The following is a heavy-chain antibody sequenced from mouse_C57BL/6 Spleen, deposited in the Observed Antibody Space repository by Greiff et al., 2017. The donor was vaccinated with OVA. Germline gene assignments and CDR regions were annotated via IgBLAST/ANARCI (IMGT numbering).Heavy chain of an antibody. Sequence: VQLQQPGAELVMPGASVKLSCKASGYTFTSYWMHWVKQRPGQGLEWIGEIDPSDSYTNYNQKFKGKSTLTVDKSSSTAYMQLSSLTSEDSAVYYCARGYDGSSYRYFDVWGTGTTVTVSS. CDR3: ARGYDGSSYRYFDV. D-gene: IGHD1-1*01. J-gene: IGHJ1*03. CDR1: GYTFTSYW. V-gene: IGHV1-69*01. CDR2: IDPSDSYT.